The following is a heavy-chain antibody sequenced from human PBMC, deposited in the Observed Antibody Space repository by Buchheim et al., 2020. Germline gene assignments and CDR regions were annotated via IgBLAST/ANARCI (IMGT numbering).Heavy chain of an antibody. CDR2: FKDDGSA. Sequence: EVQLVESGGGRVQPGGSLRLSCAVSGFTFRDFFIHWVRQVPGKGLMWVLRFKDDGSADYADSVRGRLTVSRDDAKSTSFLQLNNLTFEDTGVYYCVRGHRWSFDYWGQGAL. V-gene: IGHV3-74*01. CDR3: VRGHRWSFDY. D-gene: IGHD3-3*01. J-gene: IGHJ4*02. CDR1: GFTFRDFF.